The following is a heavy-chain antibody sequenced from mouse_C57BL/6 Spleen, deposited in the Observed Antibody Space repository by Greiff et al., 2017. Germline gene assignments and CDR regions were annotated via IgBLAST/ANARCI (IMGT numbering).Heavy chain of an antibody. Sequence: VKLVESGAELVRPGASVTLSCKASGYTFTDYEMHWVKQTPVHGLEWIGAIDPETGGTAYNQKFKGKAILTADKSSSTAYMELRSLTSEDSAVYYCTRWRAGNPWFAYWGQGTLVTVSA. D-gene: IGHD2-1*01. V-gene: IGHV1-15*01. CDR2: IDPETGGT. J-gene: IGHJ3*01. CDR3: TRWRAGNPWFAY. CDR1: GYTFTDYE.